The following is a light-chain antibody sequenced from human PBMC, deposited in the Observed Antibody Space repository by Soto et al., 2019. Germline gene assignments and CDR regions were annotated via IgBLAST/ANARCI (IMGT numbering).Light chain of an antibody. CDR1: QTISNY. Sequence: IQMTQSPSSLSASVGDIVTITCRSSQTISNYLNWYQQKPGKAPKLLIYAASSLQSGVPSRFSGSGSGTDFTLTISSLQPEDFATYYCLQDYNYPRTFGQGTKV. CDR2: AAS. CDR3: LQDYNYPRT. V-gene: IGKV1-6*01. J-gene: IGKJ1*01.